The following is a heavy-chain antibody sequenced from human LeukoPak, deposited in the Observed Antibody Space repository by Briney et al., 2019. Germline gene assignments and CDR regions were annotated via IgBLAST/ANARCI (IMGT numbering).Heavy chain of an antibody. CDR2: ISSSSHYI. D-gene: IGHD2-8*01. CDR1: GFTFSSYS. J-gene: IGHJ6*03. V-gene: IGHV3-21*01. Sequence: GRSLRLSCAASGFTFSSYSLNWVRQAPGMGLEWVSSISSSSHYIYYADSVKGRFTISRDNAKNSLYLQMNSLRAEDTAVYYCARDTPYCTNGVCYRWWLYYYMDVWGKGTTVTVSS. CDR3: ARDTPYCTNGVCYRWWLYYYMDV.